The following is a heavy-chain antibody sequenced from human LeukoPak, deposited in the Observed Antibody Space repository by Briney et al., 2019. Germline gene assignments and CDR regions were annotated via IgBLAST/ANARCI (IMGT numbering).Heavy chain of an antibody. CDR2: IYHSGST. Sequence: SETLSLTCTVSGGSISSSSYYWSWIRQPPGKGLEWIGYIYHSGSTYYNPSLKSRVTISVDRSKNQFSLKLSSVTAADTAVYYCFGILQGYYYYMDVWGKGTTVTVSS. V-gene: IGHV4-30-2*01. D-gene: IGHD5-24*01. J-gene: IGHJ6*03. CDR3: FGILQGYYYYMDV. CDR1: GGSISSSSYY.